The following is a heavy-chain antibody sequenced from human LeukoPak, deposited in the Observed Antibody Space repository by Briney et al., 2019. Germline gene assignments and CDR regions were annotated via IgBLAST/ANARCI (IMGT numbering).Heavy chain of an antibody. CDR2: ISTAGDRT. J-gene: IGHJ6*02. V-gene: IGHV3-23*01. D-gene: IGHD5-24*01. CDR3: AKILERELQYYYYGMDV. Sequence: GGSLRLSCAAPGFTFRSYAMIWVRQAPGKGLESVSSISTAGDRTYYTDSVKGRFAISRDNSKNTLYLQMNSLRAEDTAVYYCAKILERELQYYYYGMDVWGQGTTVTVSS. CDR1: GFTFRSYA.